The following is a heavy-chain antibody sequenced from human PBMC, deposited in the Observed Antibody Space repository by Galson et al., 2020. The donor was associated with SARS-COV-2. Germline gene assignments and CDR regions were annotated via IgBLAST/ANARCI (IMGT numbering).Heavy chain of an antibody. CDR2: IKSKTDGGTT. CDR1: GFTFSNAW. D-gene: IGHD2-2*01. V-gene: IGHV3-15*01. CDR3: TTTSNIVVVPAAMFYYYYGMDV. Sequence: GSLRLSCAASGFTFSNAWMSWVRQAPGKGLEWVGRIKSKTDGGTTDYAAPVKGRFTISRDDSKNTLYLQMNSLKTEDTAVYYCTTTSNIVVVPAAMFYYYYGMDVWGQGTTVTVSS. J-gene: IGHJ6*02.